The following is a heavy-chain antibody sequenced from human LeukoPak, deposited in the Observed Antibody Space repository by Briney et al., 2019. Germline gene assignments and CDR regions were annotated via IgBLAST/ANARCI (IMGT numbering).Heavy chain of an antibody. CDR3: AREDETGGSYSGSPLDY. CDR1: GGSISSYY. V-gene: IGHV4-4*07. Sequence: SETLSLTCTVSGGSISSYYWSWIRQPAGKGLEWIGRIYTSGSTNYNPSLKSRVTMSVDTSKNQFSLKLSSVTAADTAVYYCAREDETGGSYSGSPLDYWGQGTLVTVSS. J-gene: IGHJ4*02. CDR2: IYTSGST. D-gene: IGHD1-26*01.